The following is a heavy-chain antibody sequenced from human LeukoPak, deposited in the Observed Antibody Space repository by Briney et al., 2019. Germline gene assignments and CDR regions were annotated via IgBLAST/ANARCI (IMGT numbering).Heavy chain of an antibody. V-gene: IGHV3-11*03. J-gene: IGHJ4*02. Sequence: GGSLRLSCAASGFSFSDNYMSWIRQAPGKGLEWVSYISNGGSYTNYPDSVKGRFTISRDNAKNSLYLQMNSLRDEDTAVYYCARTRGAGPGGHFDYWGRGTLVTVSS. CDR3: ARTRGAGPGGHFDY. CDR2: ISNGGSYT. D-gene: IGHD6-19*01. CDR1: GFSFSDNY.